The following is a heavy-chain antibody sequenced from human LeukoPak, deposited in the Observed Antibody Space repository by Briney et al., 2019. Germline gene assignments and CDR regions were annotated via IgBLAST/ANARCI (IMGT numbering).Heavy chain of an antibody. CDR3: ARDQLYCSGGICYFDY. V-gene: IGHV3-74*01. CDR2: VSSDGRSI. Sequence: GSLRLSCAASGFTFSSYWMHWVRQAPGKGLVWVSRVSSDGRSISSADSVKGRFSISRDNAKNTLYLQMNGLRTEDTAVYYCARDQLYCSGGICYFDYWGQGTLVTVSS. D-gene: IGHD2-15*01. J-gene: IGHJ4*02. CDR1: GFTFSSYW.